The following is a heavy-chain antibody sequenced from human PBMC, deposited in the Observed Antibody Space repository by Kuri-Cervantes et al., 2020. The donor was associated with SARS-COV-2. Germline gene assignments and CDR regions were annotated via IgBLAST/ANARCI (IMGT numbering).Heavy chain of an antibody. CDR2: IYSGGST. J-gene: IGHJ4*02. V-gene: IGHV3-53*05. CDR3: AKDLSGSFAFDY. CDR1: GFTVSSNY. D-gene: IGHD1-26*01. Sequence: GESLKISCAASGFTVSSNYMSWVRQAPGKGLEWVSVIYSGGSTYYADSVKGRFTISRDNSKNTLYLQMNSLRAEDTALYYCAKDLSGSFAFDYWGQGTLVTVSS.